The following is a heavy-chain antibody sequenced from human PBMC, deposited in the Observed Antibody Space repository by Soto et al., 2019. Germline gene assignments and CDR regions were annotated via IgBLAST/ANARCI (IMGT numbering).Heavy chain of an antibody. V-gene: IGHV3-23*01. J-gene: IGHJ4*02. CDR2: ISGSGGST. CDR3: AKDTRKAARPREDMLD. D-gene: IGHD6-6*01. Sequence: GGSLRLSCAASGFTFSSYAMSWVRQAPGKGLEWISAISGSGGSTYYADSVKGRFTISRDNSKNTLYLQMNSLRAEDTAVYYCAKDTRKAARPREDMLDWGQGTLVTVSS. CDR1: GFTFSSYA.